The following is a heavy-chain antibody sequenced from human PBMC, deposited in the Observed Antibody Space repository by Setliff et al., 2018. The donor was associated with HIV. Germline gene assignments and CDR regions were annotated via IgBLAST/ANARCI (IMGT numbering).Heavy chain of an antibody. Sequence: AGGSLRLSCAASGFTVSNNYMKWVRQAPGKGLEWVSLIYSGGSTYYADSVKGRFTISRDNSKNTLYLQMNSLRAEDTAVYYCARDRTCSGGSCYGTWGQGTMVTVSS. D-gene: IGHD2-15*01. CDR1: GFTVSNNY. V-gene: IGHV3-53*01. CDR2: IYSGGST. CDR3: ARDRTCSGGSCYGT. J-gene: IGHJ5*02.